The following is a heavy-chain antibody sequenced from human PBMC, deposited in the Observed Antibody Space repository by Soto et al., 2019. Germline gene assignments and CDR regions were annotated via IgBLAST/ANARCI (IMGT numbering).Heavy chain of an antibody. V-gene: IGHV3-13*04. J-gene: IGHJ5*02. CDR3: ARELGGSPKPCFAP. CDR2: IGTAGST. CDR1: WVPFISYA. D-gene: IGHD1-26*01. Sequence: GSLRLSCAASWVPFISYAMHCVRQPTGKGLEWVSAIGTAGSTYYADSVKGRFTISRHNSKNTLYLQMNSLRAEDTAVYYCARELGGSPKPCFAPWGQGTLVPVSS.